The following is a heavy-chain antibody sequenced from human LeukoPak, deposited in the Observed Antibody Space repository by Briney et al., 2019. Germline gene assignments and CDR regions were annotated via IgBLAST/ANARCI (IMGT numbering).Heavy chain of an antibody. J-gene: IGHJ4*02. CDR2: INTNTGNP. Sequence: ASVKVSCKASGYTFTSYAMNWVRQAPGQGLEWMGWINTNTGNPTYAQGFTGRFVFSLGTSVSTAYLQISSLKAEDTAVYYCARALVVVPAAIGGTDYWGQGTLVTVSS. D-gene: IGHD2-2*02. CDR3: ARALVVVPAAIGGTDY. CDR1: GYTFTSYA. V-gene: IGHV7-4-1*02.